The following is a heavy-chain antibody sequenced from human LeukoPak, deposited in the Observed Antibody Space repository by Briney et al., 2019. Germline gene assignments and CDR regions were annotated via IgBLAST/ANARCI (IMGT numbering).Heavy chain of an antibody. V-gene: IGHV3-30*04. CDR2: ISYDGSNK. D-gene: IGHD1-1*01. Sequence: GGSLRLSCAASGFTFSSYAMHWVRQAPGKGLEWVAVISYDGSNKYYADSVKGRFTISRDNSKNTLYLQMNSLRAEDTAVYYCAKVPSSELERFDYWGQGTLVTVSS. CDR1: GFTFSSYA. CDR3: AKVPSSELERFDY. J-gene: IGHJ4*02.